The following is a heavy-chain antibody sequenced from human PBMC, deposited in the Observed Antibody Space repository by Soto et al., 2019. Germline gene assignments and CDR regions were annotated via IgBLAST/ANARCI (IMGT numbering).Heavy chain of an antibody. CDR2: IYWDDDK. CDR1: GFSLSTSGVG. D-gene: IGHD2-15*01. J-gene: IGHJ4*02. CDR3: AHSWYCSGGSCYYTYYFDY. Sequence: QITLKESGPTLVKPTQPLTLTCTFSGFSLSTSGVGVGWIRQPPGKALEWLALIYWDDDKRYSPSLKIRLTITKDPTKNHVVLTMTIMDTVDTATYYCAHSWYCSGGSCYYTYYFDYWGQGNLVTVSS. V-gene: IGHV2-5*02.